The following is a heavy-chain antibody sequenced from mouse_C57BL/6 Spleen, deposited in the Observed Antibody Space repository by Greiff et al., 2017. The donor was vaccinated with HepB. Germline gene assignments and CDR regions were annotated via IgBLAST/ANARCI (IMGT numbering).Heavy chain of an antibody. V-gene: IGHV1-64*01. Sequence: QVQLQQPGAELVKPGASVKLSCKASGYTFTSYWMHWVKQRPGQGLEWIGMIDPNSGSTNYNEKFKSKATLTVDKSSSTAYMQLSSLTSEDSAVYYCAREGTGPFAYWGQGTLVTVSA. D-gene: IGHD4-1*01. CDR2: IDPNSGST. CDR3: AREGTGPFAY. J-gene: IGHJ3*01. CDR1: GYTFTSYW.